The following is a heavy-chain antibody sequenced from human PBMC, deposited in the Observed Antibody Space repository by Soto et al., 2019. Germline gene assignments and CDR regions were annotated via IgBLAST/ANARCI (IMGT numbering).Heavy chain of an antibody. CDR2: VFYSGSS. Sequence: QVQLQASGPGQVKPSETLFLTCTVSGDSIRSHYWGWFRQPPGKGLEWIGYVFYSGSSDSNPSLKSRLAISLDTSANQFSLKLTAVTAADTAVYYCAGEAWLGITVLWGQGTPVTVSS. CDR1: GDSIRSHY. CDR3: AGEAWLGITVL. V-gene: IGHV4-59*11. D-gene: IGHD3-22*01. J-gene: IGHJ1*01.